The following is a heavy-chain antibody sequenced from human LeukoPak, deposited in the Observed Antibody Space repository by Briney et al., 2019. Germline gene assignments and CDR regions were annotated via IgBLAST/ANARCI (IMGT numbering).Heavy chain of an antibody. CDR1: GFTFSSYA. CDR3: AKRTRGVVVTAIDY. D-gene: IGHD2-21*02. J-gene: IGHJ4*02. Sequence: GGSLRLSCAASGFTFSSYAMSWVRQAPGKGLEWVSAISGSGGSTYYADSVKGRFTISRDNSKNTLYLQMNSLRAEATAVYYCAKRTRGVVVTAIDYWGRGTLVTVSS. V-gene: IGHV3-23*01. CDR2: ISGSGGST.